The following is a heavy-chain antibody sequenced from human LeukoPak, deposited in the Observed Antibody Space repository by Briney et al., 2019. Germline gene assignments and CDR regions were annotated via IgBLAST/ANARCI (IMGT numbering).Heavy chain of an antibody. J-gene: IGHJ3*02. D-gene: IGHD6-19*01. CDR2: ISGDGGST. V-gene: IGHV3-43*02. CDR3: AKDSWGYSSGWFRGTDNDAFDI. CDR1: GFTFDDYA. Sequence: GGSLRLSCAASGFTFDDYAMHWVRQAPGKGLEWVSLISGDGGSTYYADSVKGRFTIPRDNSKNSLYLQMNSLRTEDTALYYCAKDSWGYSSGWFRGTDNDAFDIWGQGTMVTVSS.